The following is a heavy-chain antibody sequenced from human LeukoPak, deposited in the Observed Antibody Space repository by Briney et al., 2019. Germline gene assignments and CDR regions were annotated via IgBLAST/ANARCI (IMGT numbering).Heavy chain of an antibody. Sequence: SVKVSCKASGGTFSSHAISWVRQAPGQGLEWVEGLIPVFGTTNYAEKFQGRVTITTDESTRTSYMELRSLKSDDTAVYYCARGKSGYDYGLHHWGQGILVIVSS. D-gene: IGHD5-12*01. V-gene: IGHV1-69*05. J-gene: IGHJ4*02. CDR1: GGTFSSHA. CDR3: ARGKSGYDYGLHH. CDR2: LIPVFGTT.